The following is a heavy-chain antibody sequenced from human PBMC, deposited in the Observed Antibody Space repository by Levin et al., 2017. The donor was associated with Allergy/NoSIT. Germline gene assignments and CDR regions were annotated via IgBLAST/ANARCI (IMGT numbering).Heavy chain of an antibody. CDR2: ISGSGGST. Sequence: GESLKISCAASGFTFSSYAMSWVRQAPGKGLEWVSAISGSGGSTYYADSVKGRFTISRDNSKNTLYLQMNSLRAEDTAVYYCARLVVVVPADATADYWGQGTLVTVSS. V-gene: IGHV3-23*01. CDR3: ARLVVVVPADATADY. J-gene: IGHJ4*02. D-gene: IGHD2-2*01. CDR1: GFTFSSYA.